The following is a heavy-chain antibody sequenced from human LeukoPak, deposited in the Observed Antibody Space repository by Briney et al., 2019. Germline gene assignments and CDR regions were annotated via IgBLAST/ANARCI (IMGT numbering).Heavy chain of an antibody. Sequence: ASVKVSCKASGYTFTSYGISWVRQAPGQGLEWMGWISAYNGNTNYAQKLQGRVTMTTDTSTSTAYMELRSLRSDDMAVYYCARATRRYSSSSPIDYWGQGTLVTVSS. CDR2: ISAYNGNT. CDR1: GYTFTSYG. V-gene: IGHV1-18*03. D-gene: IGHD6-6*01. CDR3: ARATRRYSSSSPIDY. J-gene: IGHJ4*02.